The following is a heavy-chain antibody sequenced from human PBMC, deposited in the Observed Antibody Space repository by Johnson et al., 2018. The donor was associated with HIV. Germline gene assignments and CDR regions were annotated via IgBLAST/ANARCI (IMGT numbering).Heavy chain of an antibody. Sequence: VQLVESGGGVVRPGGSLRLSCAASGFTFDDYPMHWVRQAPGMGLEWVSLIRWNSGSICYANSVKGRFTISRDNAKNSLYLQMNSLRAEDTALYYCAKDFGGSSWYESGAFDIWGQGTMVTVSS. CDR3: AKDFGGSSWYESGAFDI. D-gene: IGHD6-13*01. CDR1: GFTFDDYP. CDR2: IRWNSGSI. J-gene: IGHJ3*02. V-gene: IGHV3-9*01.